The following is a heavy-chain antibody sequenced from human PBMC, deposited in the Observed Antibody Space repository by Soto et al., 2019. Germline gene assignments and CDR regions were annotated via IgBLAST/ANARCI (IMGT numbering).Heavy chain of an antibody. CDR2: ISAYNGNT. CDR3: ARAGLRYFDWLVGP. D-gene: IGHD3-9*01. CDR1: GYTFTSYG. Sequence: ASVKVSCKASGYTFTSYGISWVRQAPGQGLEWMGWISAYNGNTNYAQKLQGRVTMTTDTSTSTAYMELRSLRSDDTAVYYCARAGLRYFDWLVGPWGQGTLVTVSS. V-gene: IGHV1-18*01. J-gene: IGHJ5*02.